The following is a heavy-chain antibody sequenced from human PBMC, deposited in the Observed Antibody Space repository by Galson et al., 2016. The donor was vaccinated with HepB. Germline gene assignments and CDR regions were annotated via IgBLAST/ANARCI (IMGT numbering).Heavy chain of an antibody. CDR2: IYWDDDK. CDR3: AHLDSNWGATDY. CDR1: GFSLTTYGVA. J-gene: IGHJ4*02. Sequence: PALVKPTQTLTLTCTFSGFSLTTYGVAVGWIRQPPGKALEWLALIYWDDDKRYSPSLKSRLTITKDTSKNQVVLIMTIMDPVDTATYYCAHLDSNWGATDYWVQGTLVTVSS. D-gene: IGHD7-27*01. V-gene: IGHV2-5*02.